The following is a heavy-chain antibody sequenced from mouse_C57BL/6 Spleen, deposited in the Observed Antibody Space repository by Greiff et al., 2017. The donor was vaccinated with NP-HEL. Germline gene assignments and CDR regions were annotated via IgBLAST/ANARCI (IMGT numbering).Heavy chain of an antibody. CDR1: GFTFTDYY. CDR3: ARYRIDLLYGSSSYWYFEV. CDR2: IRNKANGYTT. J-gene: IGHJ1*03. D-gene: IGHD1-1*01. V-gene: IGHV7-3*01. Sequence: EVKLVESGGGLVQPGGSLSLSCAASGFTFTDYYMSWVRQPPGKALEWLGFIRNKANGYTTEYSASVKGRFTISRDNSQSILYLQMNALRAEDSATYYGARYRIDLLYGSSSYWYFEVWGTGTTVTVSS.